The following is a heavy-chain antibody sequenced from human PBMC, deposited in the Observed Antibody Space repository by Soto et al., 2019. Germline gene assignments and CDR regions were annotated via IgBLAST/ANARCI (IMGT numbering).Heavy chain of an antibody. V-gene: IGHV2-5*02. CDR2: IYWDDDK. J-gene: IGHJ3*02. Sequence: QITLKESGPTLVKPTQTLTLTCTFSGFSLSTSGVGVGWIRQPPGKALEWLALIYWDDDKRYSPSLKSRLTITKDTSKNQVVLTMTNMDPVDTATYYCAHSDRSPKLLRFLEWSPDAFDIWGQGTMVTVSS. D-gene: IGHD3-3*01. CDR1: GFSLSTSGVG. CDR3: AHSDRSPKLLRFLEWSPDAFDI.